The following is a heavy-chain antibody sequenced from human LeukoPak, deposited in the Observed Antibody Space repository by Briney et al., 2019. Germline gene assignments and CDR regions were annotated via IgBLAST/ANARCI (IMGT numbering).Heavy chain of an antibody. J-gene: IGHJ4*02. CDR3: ARGVTTRGYFDY. CDR1: GYTFTGYY. Sequence: SVKVSCKASGYTFTGYYMHWVRQAPGQGLEWMGGIIPIFGTANYAQKFQGRVTITADESTSTAYMELSSLRSEDTAVYYCARGVTTRGYFDYWGQGTLVTVSS. CDR2: IIPIFGTA. V-gene: IGHV1-69*13. D-gene: IGHD4-11*01.